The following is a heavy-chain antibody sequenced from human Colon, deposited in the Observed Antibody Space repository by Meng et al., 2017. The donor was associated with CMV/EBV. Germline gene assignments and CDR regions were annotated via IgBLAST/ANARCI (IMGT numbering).Heavy chain of an antibody. CDR1: GYTFTDNG. D-gene: IGHD3-9*01. V-gene: IGHV1-18*01. CDR2: INIYNGNT. CDR3: ARDQYYDILTGNYDY. J-gene: IGHJ4*03. Sequence: ASVKVSCKASGYTFTDNGMGWVRQAPGQGLEWMGWINIYNGNTKYEGRFQDRVTMTRDTSTNTAYLELRSLTLDDTAVYFCARDQYYDILTGNYDYWGQGTTVTVSS.